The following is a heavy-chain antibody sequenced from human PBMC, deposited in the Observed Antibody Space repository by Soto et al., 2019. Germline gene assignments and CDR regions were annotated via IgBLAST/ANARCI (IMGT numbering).Heavy chain of an antibody. V-gene: IGHV1-8*01. Sequence: QVQLVQSGAEVKKPGASVKVSCNASGYTFTSYDINWVRQATGQGLEWMGWMNPNSGNTGYAQKFQGRVTMXRXISISTAYMELSSLRSEDTAVYYCARGYGDYVPLDYWGQGTLVTVSS. CDR1: GYTFTSYD. CDR2: MNPNSGNT. CDR3: ARGYGDYVPLDY. D-gene: IGHD4-17*01. J-gene: IGHJ4*02.